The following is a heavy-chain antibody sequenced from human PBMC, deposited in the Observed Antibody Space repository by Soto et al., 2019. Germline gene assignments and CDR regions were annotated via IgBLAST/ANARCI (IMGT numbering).Heavy chain of an antibody. CDR2: IYHSGST. CDR1: GGSISSGGYS. CDR3: AAGGGLPRYY. V-gene: IGHV4-30-2*01. Sequence: QLQLQESGSGLVKPSQTLSLTCAVSGGSISSGGYSWSWIRQPPGKGLEWIGYIYHSGSTYYNPSRKSRVTISVDRSKTQCSLKLSSVTAADTAVYYCAAGGGLPRYYWGQGTLVTVSS. J-gene: IGHJ4*02. D-gene: IGHD5-12*01.